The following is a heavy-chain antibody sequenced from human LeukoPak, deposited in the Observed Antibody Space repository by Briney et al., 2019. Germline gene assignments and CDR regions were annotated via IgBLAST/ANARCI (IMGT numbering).Heavy chain of an antibody. J-gene: IGHJ3*02. Sequence: PSETLSLTCTVSGGSVSSGNYYWSWIRQPPGKGLEWIGYIYYSGSTNYNPSLKSRVTISVDTSKNQFSLKLSSVTAADTAVYYCARDRITMVRGVSGAFDIWGQGTMVTVSS. CDR1: GGSVSSGNYY. D-gene: IGHD3-10*01. CDR3: ARDRITMVRGVSGAFDI. CDR2: IYYSGST. V-gene: IGHV4-61*01.